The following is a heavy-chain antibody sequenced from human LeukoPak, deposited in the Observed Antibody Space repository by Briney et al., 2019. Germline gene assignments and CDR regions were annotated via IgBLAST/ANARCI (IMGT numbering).Heavy chain of an antibody. V-gene: IGHV4-59*12. Sequence: SETLSLTCTISGDSINSYHWSWLRQPPGSKLEWIGYFYYSGVTNYNPSLKSRVTMTLDTSKKQFSLKLNSVTAADTAVYYCARDLAAAGSFDPWGQGSLVTVSS. CDR3: ARDLAAAGSFDP. J-gene: IGHJ5*02. CDR1: GDSINSYH. D-gene: IGHD6-13*01. CDR2: FYYSGVT.